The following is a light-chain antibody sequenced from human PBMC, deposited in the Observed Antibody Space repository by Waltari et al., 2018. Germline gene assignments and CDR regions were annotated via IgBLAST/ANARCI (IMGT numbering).Light chain of an antibody. J-gene: IGKJ4*01. Sequence: EIVLTQSPATLSLSPGERATLSCRASQSVSSYLAWYQQKPGQAPRLLIYDASNTATGIPARFSGSGSGTDVTLTISSLEPEDFAVYYCQQRINWPLTFGGGTQVEIK. V-gene: IGKV3-11*01. CDR1: QSVSSY. CDR3: QQRINWPLT. CDR2: DAS.